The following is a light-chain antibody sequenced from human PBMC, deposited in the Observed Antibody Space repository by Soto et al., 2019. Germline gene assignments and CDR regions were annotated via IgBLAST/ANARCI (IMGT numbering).Light chain of an antibody. V-gene: IGKV3-11*01. J-gene: IGKJ3*01. CDR2: DAS. CDR1: QSVSSY. CDR3: QQRSNWPPIFT. Sequence: EIVLTQSPATLSLSPGERATLSCRASQSVSSYLAWYQQKPGQAPRLLIYDASNRATGIPARFSGSGSGTDFTLTITSLETEDFAVYYCQQRSNWPPIFTFGPGTKVYFK.